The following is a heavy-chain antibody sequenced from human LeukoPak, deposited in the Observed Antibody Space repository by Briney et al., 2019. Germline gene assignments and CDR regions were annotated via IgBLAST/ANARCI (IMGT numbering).Heavy chain of an antibody. V-gene: IGHV2-5*02. D-gene: IGHD2-21*01. CDR1: GFPRGTSAVG. CDR3: AHSQGRGPINY. CDR2: CDWDDEK. Sequence: FGPTLGLPTRTRTLTCTFSGFPRGTSAVGMGWIRQPAGKSLGWLTLCDWDDEKRYSPSLKSRLTITKDTSKNQVVLTMTNMDPVDTATYYCAHSQGRGPINYWGQGTLVTVSS. J-gene: IGHJ4*02.